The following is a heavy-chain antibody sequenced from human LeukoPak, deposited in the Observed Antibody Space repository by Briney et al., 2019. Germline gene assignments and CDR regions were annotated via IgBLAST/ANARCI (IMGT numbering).Heavy chain of an antibody. Sequence: SETLSLTCTVSGGSISSYYWSWIRQPPGKGLEWIGYIYYSGSTNYNPSLKSRVTISVDTSKNQFSLKLSSVTAVDTAVYYCARGSGAAMVNLGYWGQGTLVTVSS. CDR1: GGSISSYY. CDR2: IYYSGST. J-gene: IGHJ4*02. V-gene: IGHV4-59*01. CDR3: ARGSGAAMVNLGY. D-gene: IGHD5-18*01.